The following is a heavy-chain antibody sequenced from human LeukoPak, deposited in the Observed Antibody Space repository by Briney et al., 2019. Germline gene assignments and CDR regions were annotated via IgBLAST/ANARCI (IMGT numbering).Heavy chain of an antibody. D-gene: IGHD3-3*01. J-gene: IGHJ3*02. CDR1: GLTLSGSA. CDR3: AKPLPGVRTKHALDT. Sequence: GGSLRLSCAASGLTLSGSAMQWVRQAPGKGLEWVGGIRSEAENSATALAASVKGRFTISRDNSKNMVYLQLDSLKAENTAVYYCAKPLPGVRTKHALDTWGRGTLVTVAS. V-gene: IGHV3-73*01. CDR2: IRSEAENSAT.